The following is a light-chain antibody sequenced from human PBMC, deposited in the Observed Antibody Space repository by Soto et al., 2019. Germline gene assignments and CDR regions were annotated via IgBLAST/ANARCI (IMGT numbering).Light chain of an antibody. CDR1: QSISTY. CDR2: SAS. CDR3: QQSYSRPRA. Sequence: DIQMTPSPSSLSASVGDRITITCRASQSISTYVNWYQQKPGKAPNLLIYSASSLESGVPSRFSGSGSGTDFTLTIRSLQPEDFATYFCQQSYSRPRAFGQGTKVDI. J-gene: IGKJ1*01. V-gene: IGKV1-39*01.